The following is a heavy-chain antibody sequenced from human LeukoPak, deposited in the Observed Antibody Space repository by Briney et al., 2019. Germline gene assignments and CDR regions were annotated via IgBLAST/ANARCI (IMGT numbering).Heavy chain of an antibody. D-gene: IGHD1-26*01. V-gene: IGHV4-30-2*01. CDR2: IYHSGST. CDR3: ARGSPGRFDY. J-gene: IGHJ4*02. CDR1: GGSISSGGYY. Sequence: SETLSLTCTVSGGSISSGGYYWSWIRQPPGKGLEWIGYIYHSGSTYHNPSLKSRVTISVDRSKNQFSLKLSSVTAADTAVYYCARGSPGRFDYWGQGTLVTVSS.